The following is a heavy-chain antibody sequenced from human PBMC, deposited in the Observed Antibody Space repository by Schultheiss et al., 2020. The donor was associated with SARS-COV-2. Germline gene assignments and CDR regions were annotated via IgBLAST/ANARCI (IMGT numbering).Heavy chain of an antibody. Sequence: SETLSLTCTVSGGSISSSSYYWTWIRQSPGKGLEWNGYIYYSGSTNYTPYLKSRVTISVDTSKNQFSLKLSSVTAADTAVYYCACLGPGQSYFSSADFWGQGTLVTVSS. CDR3: ACLGPGQSYFSSADF. CDR1: GGSISSSSYY. V-gene: IGHV4-61*05. D-gene: IGHD3-10*01. CDR2: IYYSGST. J-gene: IGHJ4*02.